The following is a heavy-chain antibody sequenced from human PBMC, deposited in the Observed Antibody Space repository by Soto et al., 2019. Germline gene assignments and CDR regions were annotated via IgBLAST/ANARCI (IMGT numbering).Heavy chain of an antibody. V-gene: IGHV4-39*01. CDR3: ARHLVVVAAGSDY. J-gene: IGHJ4*02. CDR1: GGSISSSSYY. D-gene: IGHD2-15*01. CDR2: IYYSGST. Sequence: SETLSLTCTVSGGSISSSSYYWGWIRQPPGKGLEWIGSIYYSGSTYYNPSLKSRVTISVDTSKNQFSLKLSSVTAADTAVYYCARHLVVVAAGSDYSGQATLVTVSS.